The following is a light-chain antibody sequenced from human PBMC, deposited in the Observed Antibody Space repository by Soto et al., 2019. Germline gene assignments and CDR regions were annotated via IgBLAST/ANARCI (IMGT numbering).Light chain of an antibody. CDR2: DAS. CDR1: QSLSTW. CDR3: QQYNSYPLT. J-gene: IGKJ4*01. Sequence: DIQMTQSPSTLSASVGDRVTITCRASQSLSTWLAWYQQKPGKAPKLLIYDASSLESGVPSRFSGSGSGTEFTLAISSLQPNDFATYYCQQYNSYPLTFGGGTKVEIK. V-gene: IGKV1-5*01.